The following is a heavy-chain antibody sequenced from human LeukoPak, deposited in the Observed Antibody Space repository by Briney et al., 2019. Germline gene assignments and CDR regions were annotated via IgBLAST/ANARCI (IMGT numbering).Heavy chain of an antibody. CDR2: INHSGST. V-gene: IGHV4-34*01. CDR3: ARGRGDRSSWYVDY. D-gene: IGHD6-13*01. CDR1: GGSFSGYY. J-gene: IGHJ4*02. Sequence: SETLSLTCAVYGGSFSGYYWSWIRQPPGKGLEWIGEINHSGSTNYNPSLKSRVTILVDTSKNQFSLKLSSVTAADTAVYYCARGRGDRSSWYVDYWGQGTLVTVSS.